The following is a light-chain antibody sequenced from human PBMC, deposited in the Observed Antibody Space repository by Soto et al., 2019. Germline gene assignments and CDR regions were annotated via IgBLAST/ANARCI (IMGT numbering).Light chain of an antibody. V-gene: IGLV2-11*01. Sequence: QSVLTQPRSVSGSPGQSVTVSCTGTSSDVGADDFVSWYQQHPGKAPKLVIFDVNKRPSGVPDRFSGSRSGNTASLSISGLRAEDEADYYSCSYPDNYTLYVFGTGTKVTVL. CDR1: SSDVGADDF. J-gene: IGLJ1*01. CDR2: DVN. CDR3: CSYPDNYTLYV.